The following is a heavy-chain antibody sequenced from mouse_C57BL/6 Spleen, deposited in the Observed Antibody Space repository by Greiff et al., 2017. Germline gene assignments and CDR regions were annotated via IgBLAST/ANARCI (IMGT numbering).Heavy chain of an antibody. CDR1: GYSFTDYN. V-gene: IGHV1-39*01. D-gene: IGHD1-1*01. Sequence: VQLKESGPELVKPGASVKISCKASGYSFTDYNMNWVKQSNGKSLEWIGVINPNYGTTSYNQKFKGKATLTVDQSSSTAYMQLNSLTSQDSAAYYCARRNGSYYYGIIYYAMDYWGQGTSVTVSS. CDR3: ARRNGSYYYGIIYYAMDY. CDR2: INPNYGTT. J-gene: IGHJ4*01.